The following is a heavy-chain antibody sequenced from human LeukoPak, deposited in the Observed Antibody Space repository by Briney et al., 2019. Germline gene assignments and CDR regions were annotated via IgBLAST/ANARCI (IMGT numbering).Heavy chain of an antibody. J-gene: IGHJ4*02. V-gene: IGHV3-48*04. CDR1: GFTFSSYS. CDR2: ISSSSSTI. D-gene: IGHD2-8*01. Sequence: PGGSLRLSCAASGFTFSSYSMNWVRQAPGKGLEWVSYISSSSSTIYYADSVKGRFTISRDNAKNSLYLQMNSLRAEDTAVYYCARASNRLYSDYWGQGTLVTVSS. CDR3: ARASNRLYSDY.